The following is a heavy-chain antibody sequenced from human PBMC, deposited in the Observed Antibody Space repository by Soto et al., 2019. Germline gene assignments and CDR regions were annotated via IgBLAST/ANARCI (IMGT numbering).Heavy chain of an antibody. CDR3: ARGILDSAGRYYKAWFDP. CDR2: INPSGGST. Sequence: GTSVKVSCKASGYTFTGYYMHWVRQAPGQGLEWLGIINPSGGSTSYAQKFQGRVTMTRDTSTSTVYMELSSLRSEDTAVYYCARGILDSAGRYYKAWFDPWGQGTLVTVS. D-gene: IGHD3-10*01. J-gene: IGHJ5*02. V-gene: IGHV1-46*01. CDR1: GYTFTGYY.